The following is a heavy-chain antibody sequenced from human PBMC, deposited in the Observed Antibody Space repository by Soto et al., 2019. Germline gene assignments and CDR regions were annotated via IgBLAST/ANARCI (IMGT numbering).Heavy chain of an antibody. J-gene: IGHJ5*02. CDR1: GFSLSTSGLG. V-gene: IGHV2-5*02. CDR3: AHGIILFRAVTMTRWFYP. Sequence: CGPALVNATQTLTLTCTFSGFSLSTSGLGVGGIRQPPGKALDWLALSYWGDDKRYSPSLKSRLTITKDTSKNEVVLTMSNMDTLDTARYYCAHGIILFRAVTMTRWFYPWGQGPLITVST. CDR2: SYWGDDK. D-gene: IGHD3-10*01.